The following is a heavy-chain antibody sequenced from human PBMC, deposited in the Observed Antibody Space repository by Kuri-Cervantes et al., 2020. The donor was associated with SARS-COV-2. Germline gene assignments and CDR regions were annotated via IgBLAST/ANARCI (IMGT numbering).Heavy chain of an antibody. CDR2: IIPILGTA. J-gene: IGHJ6*02. D-gene: IGHD2-2*02. V-gene: IGHV1-69*13. Sequence: SVKVSCKASGGTFSSYAISWVRQAPGQGLEWMGGIIPILGTANYAQKFQGRVTITADESTSTAYMELSSPRSEDTAVYYCARPYCSSTSCYTEDPYYYGMDVWGQGTTVTVSS. CDR1: GGTFSSYA. CDR3: ARPYCSSTSCYTEDPYYYGMDV.